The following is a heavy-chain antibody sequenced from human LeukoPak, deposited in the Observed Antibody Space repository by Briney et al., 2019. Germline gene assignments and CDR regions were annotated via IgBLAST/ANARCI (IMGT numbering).Heavy chain of an antibody. V-gene: IGHV1-46*01. J-gene: IGHJ4*02. CDR3: ARDRHSGYDPLGY. D-gene: IGHD5-12*01. CDR1: GYTFTSYY. CDR2: INPSGGST. Sequence: ASVKVSCKASGYTFTSYYMHWVRQAPGQGLEWMGIINPSGGSTSYAQKLQGRVTMTRDTSTSTVYMQLSSLRSEDTAVYYCARDRHSGYDPLGYWGQGTLVTVSS.